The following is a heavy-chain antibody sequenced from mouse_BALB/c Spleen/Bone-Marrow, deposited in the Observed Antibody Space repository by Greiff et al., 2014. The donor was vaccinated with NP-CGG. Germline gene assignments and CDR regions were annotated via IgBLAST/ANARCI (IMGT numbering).Heavy chain of an antibody. V-gene: IGHV5-6-3*01. D-gene: IGHD1-2*01. J-gene: IGHJ2*01. CDR2: INNDGGST. CDR1: GFTFSSYG. CDR3: ARDRPYFGYDY. Sequence: EVQLVESGGGLVQPGGSLKLSCAASGFTFSSYGMSWVRQTPGKRLELVATINNDGGSTYYPDSVKGRFTISRDNAQNTLYLQMSSLKSEDTAIFYCARDRPYFGYDYWGQGTTLTVSS.